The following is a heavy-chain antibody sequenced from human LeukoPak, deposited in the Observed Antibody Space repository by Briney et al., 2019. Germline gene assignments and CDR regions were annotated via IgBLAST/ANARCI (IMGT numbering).Heavy chain of an antibody. V-gene: IGHV1-2*02. D-gene: IGHD2-2*01. Sequence: ASVKVSCKASGYTFTGYYVHWVRQAPGQGLEWMGWMNPNSGDTNYAQTFQGRVTMTRDTSITTAYMELSWLRSDDTAVYYCARLVSPRGVGYYYYYYMDVWGKGTTVTISS. CDR2: MNPNSGDT. CDR1: GYTFTGYY. CDR3: ARLVSPRGVGYYYYYYMDV. J-gene: IGHJ6*03.